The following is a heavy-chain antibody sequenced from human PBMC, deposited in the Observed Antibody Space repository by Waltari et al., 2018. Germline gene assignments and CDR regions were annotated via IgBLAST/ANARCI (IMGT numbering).Heavy chain of an antibody. J-gene: IGHJ3*02. D-gene: IGHD1-1*01. CDR1: GFTFSDYY. Sequence: QVQLVESGGGLVKPGGSLRLSCAASGFTFSDYYMSWLRQAPGKGLEWGAYISSSGSTIYYADSGKGRFTIARDNAKNSLYLQMNSLRAEDTAVYYCAGPNPYKAFDIWGQGTMVTVSS. V-gene: IGHV3-11*04. CDR2: ISSSGSTI. CDR3: AGPNPYKAFDI.